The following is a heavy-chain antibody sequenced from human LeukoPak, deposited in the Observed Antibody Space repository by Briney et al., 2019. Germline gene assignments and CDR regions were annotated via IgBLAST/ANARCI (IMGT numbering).Heavy chain of an antibody. Sequence: GGSLRLSCAASGFTFSSYAMSWVRQAPGKGLEWVGRIKSKTDGGTTDYAAPVKGRFTISRDDSKNTLYLQMNSLKTEDTAVYYCTTEDYYGSGSSYFDYWGQGTLVTVSS. V-gene: IGHV3-15*01. J-gene: IGHJ4*02. CDR3: TTEDYYGSGSSYFDY. D-gene: IGHD3-10*01. CDR1: GFTFSSYA. CDR2: IKSKTDGGTT.